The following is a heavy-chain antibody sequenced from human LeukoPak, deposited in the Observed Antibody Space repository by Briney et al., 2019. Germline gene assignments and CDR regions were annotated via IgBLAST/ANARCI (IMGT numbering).Heavy chain of an antibody. CDR3: ARDRKADAFDI. CDR2: IKQDGSEK. J-gene: IGHJ3*02. Sequence: GGSLRLSCAASGFTFSSYWMSWVRQAPGKGLEWVAKIKQDGSEKYYVDSVKGRFTISRDNAKNSLYLQMNSLRAEDTAVYYRARDRKADAFDIWGQGTMVTVSS. V-gene: IGHV3-7*01. CDR1: GFTFSSYW.